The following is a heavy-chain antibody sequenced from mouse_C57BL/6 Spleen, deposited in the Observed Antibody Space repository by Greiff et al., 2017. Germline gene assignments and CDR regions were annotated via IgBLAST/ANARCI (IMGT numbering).Heavy chain of an antibody. J-gene: IGHJ3*01. Sequence: VQLKESGPGLVKPSQSLSLTCSVTGYSITSGYYWNWIRQFPGNKLEWMGYISYDGSNNYNPSLKNRISITRDTSKNQFFLKLNSVTTEDTATYYCARDLRFAYWGQETLVTVSA. CDR3: ARDLRFAY. CDR1: GYSITSGYY. CDR2: ISYDGSN. V-gene: IGHV3-6*01.